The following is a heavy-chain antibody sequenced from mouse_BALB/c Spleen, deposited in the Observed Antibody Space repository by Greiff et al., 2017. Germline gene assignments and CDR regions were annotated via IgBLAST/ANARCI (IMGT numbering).Heavy chain of an antibody. CDR2: INPSSGYT. J-gene: IGHJ3*01. CDR3: ATGGYYDYDGD. Sequence: QVQLQQSAAELARPGASVKMSCKASGYTFTSYTMHWVKQRPGQGLEWIGYINPSSGYTEYNQKFKDKTTLTADKSSSTAYMQLSSLTSEDSAVYYCATGGYYDYDGDWGQGTLVTVSA. D-gene: IGHD2-4*01. CDR1: GYTFTSYT. V-gene: IGHV1-4*02.